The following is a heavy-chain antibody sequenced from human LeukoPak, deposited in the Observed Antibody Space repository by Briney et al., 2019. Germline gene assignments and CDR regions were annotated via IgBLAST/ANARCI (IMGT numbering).Heavy chain of an antibody. CDR3: ARDLGRSGYYTVDAFDL. CDR1: GFTFSTYT. D-gene: IGHD3-22*01. CDR2: ISSSVSYT. J-gene: IGHJ3*01. Sequence: GGSLRLSCAASGFTFSTYTMNWVRQAPGKGLEWVSSISSSVSYTYYADSVKGRFTISRDNAKSSLFLQMNSLRAEDTAVYYCARDLGRSGYYTVDAFDLWGQGTLVTVSS. V-gene: IGHV3-21*01.